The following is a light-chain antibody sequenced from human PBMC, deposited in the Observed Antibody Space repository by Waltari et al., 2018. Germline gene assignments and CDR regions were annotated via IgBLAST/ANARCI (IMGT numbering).Light chain of an antibody. V-gene: IGLV1-47*01. J-gene: IGLJ3*02. CDR2: RNK. Sequence: QSVLTQPPSASATPGQRVSISCSGSSSNIGSNLVYWYQHLPGKAPKLLIYRNKHRPSGVPDRLSGSKSGTSASLAISGLRSEEEADYYCATWDDSLSGWMFGGGTKLTVL. CDR1: SSNIGSNL. CDR3: ATWDDSLSGWM.